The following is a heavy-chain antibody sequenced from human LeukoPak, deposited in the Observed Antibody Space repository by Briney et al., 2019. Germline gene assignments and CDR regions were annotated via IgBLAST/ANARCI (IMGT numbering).Heavy chain of an antibody. CDR1: GFTFDDYA. CDR2: ISWNSGSI. CDR3: AKDGQLSPGGAFDI. V-gene: IGHV3-9*03. Sequence: SLRLSCAASGFTFDDYAMHWVRQAPGKGLEWVSGISWNSGSIGYADSVKGRFTISRDNAKNSLYLQMNSLRAEDMALYYCAKDGQLSPGGAFDIWGQGTMVTVSS. J-gene: IGHJ3*02. D-gene: IGHD4-23*01.